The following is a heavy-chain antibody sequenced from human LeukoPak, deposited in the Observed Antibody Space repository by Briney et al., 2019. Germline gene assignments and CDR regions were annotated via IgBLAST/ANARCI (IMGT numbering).Heavy chain of an antibody. Sequence: GGSLRLSCAASGFTFDDYAMHWARQSPGKGLEWVSGISWNSGSIAYADSVKGRFTISRDNAKNSLYLQMNSLRAEDTALYYCAKGSYYDGPAWGQGTLVTVSS. CDR1: GFTFDDYA. J-gene: IGHJ5*02. CDR2: ISWNSGSI. V-gene: IGHV3-9*01. D-gene: IGHD3-22*01. CDR3: AKGSYYDGPA.